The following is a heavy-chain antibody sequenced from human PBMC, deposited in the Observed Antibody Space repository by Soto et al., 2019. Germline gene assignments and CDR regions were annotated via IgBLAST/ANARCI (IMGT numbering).Heavy chain of an antibody. CDR1: GFTFSSYG. CDR3: AKDDCSGGSCYGWDYYYGMDV. J-gene: IGHJ6*02. Sequence: QVQLVESGGGVVQPGRSLRLSCAASGFTFSSYGMHWVRQAPGKGLEWVAVISYDGSNKYYAGSVKGRFTISRDNSKNTLYLQMNSLRAEDTAVYYCAKDDCSGGSCYGWDYYYGMDVWGQGPTVTVSS. CDR2: ISYDGSNK. V-gene: IGHV3-30*18. D-gene: IGHD2-15*01.